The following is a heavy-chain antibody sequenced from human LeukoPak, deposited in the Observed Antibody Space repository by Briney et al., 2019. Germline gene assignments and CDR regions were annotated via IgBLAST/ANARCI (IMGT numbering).Heavy chain of an antibody. CDR2: IYDSGSA. V-gene: IGHV4-59*12. CDR3: AREVLLWFGEKLGGWFDP. J-gene: IGHJ5*02. D-gene: IGHD3-10*01. CDR1: GGTISSYD. Sequence: PSGTLSLTCTVSGGTISSYDWCWIRQAPGKGLEWIAYIYDSGSAYYNPSLKSRATIAVDRSKNQFSLKLSSVTAADTAVYYCAREVLLWFGEKLGGWFDPWGQGTLVTVSS.